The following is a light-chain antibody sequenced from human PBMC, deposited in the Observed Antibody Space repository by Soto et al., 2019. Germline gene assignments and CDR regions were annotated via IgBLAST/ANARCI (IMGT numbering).Light chain of an antibody. CDR2: GAS. CDR3: QQYGSSPRT. CDR1: QSITNIY. J-gene: IGKJ1*01. Sequence: EIVLTQSPGTVSLSPGERATLSCRASQSITNIYLAWYQQKPGRAHRLLIYGASSRATGIPDRFSGSGSGTDFALTISRLEPEDFAVYSCQQYGSSPRTFGQGTKVDI. V-gene: IGKV3-20*01.